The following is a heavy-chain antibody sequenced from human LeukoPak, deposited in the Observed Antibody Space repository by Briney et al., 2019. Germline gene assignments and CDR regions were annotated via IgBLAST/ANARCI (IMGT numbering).Heavy chain of an antibody. J-gene: IGHJ3*02. Sequence: GGSLRLSCAASGFTFSSYGMHWVRQAPGKGLEWVAFIRYDGSNKYYADSVKGRFTISRDNSKNTLYLQMNSLRAEDTAVYFCAKGQYCSSTSCYVIGAFDIWGQGTMVTVSS. V-gene: IGHV3-30*02. CDR2: IRYDGSNK. CDR3: AKGQYCSSTSCYVIGAFDI. D-gene: IGHD2-2*01. CDR1: GFTFSSYG.